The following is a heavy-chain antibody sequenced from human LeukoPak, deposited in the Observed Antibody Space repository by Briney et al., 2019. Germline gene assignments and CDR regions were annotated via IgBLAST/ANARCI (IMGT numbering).Heavy chain of an antibody. CDR1: GFTVKTYD. CDR2: FGISGTI. D-gene: IGHD4-17*01. J-gene: IGHJ4*02. V-gene: IGHV3-48*01. Sequence: PGGSLRLSCAVSGFTVKTYDMHWVRQAPGEGPEWIAYFGISGTIYYADSVRGRFTISRDNAKNSLFLQMNSLRVDDTAIYYCAGFGAYPYWGQGTPVTVSS. CDR3: AGFGAYPY.